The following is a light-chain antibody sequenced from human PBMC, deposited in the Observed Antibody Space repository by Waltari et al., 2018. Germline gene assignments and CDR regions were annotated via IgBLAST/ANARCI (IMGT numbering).Light chain of an antibody. CDR1: QYVGRS. Sequence: EIVLTQSPGTLSLSPGERATLACRASQYVGRSLAWYQQKPGRAPRLLIFGASSRATGIPDRFSGSGSGTDFSLTISRLEPEDFAVYYCQHYVRLPVTFGQGTKVEIK. V-gene: IGKV3-20*01. J-gene: IGKJ1*01. CDR2: GAS. CDR3: QHYVRLPVT.